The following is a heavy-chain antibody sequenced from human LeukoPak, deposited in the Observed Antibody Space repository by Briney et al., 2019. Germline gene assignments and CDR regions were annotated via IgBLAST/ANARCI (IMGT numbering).Heavy chain of an antibody. Sequence: GGSLRLSCAASGFTISSYAMTWVRQAPGRGLEWVWAISGSGSSTYYYDSVKSRFTISIDNSKNTMYLQLNSLRAEDTAVYYCARDYCSGPGYYDYMDVWGQGTTVTVAS. CDR1: GFTISSYA. CDR2: ISGSGSST. CDR3: ARDYCSGPGYYDYMDV. D-gene: IGHD6-19*01. J-gene: IGHJ6*03. V-gene: IGHV3-23*01.